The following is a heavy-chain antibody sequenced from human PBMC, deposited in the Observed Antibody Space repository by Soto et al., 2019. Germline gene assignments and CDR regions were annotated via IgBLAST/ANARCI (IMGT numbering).Heavy chain of an antibody. V-gene: IGHV3-53*01. Sequence: EVQLVESGGGLIQPGGSLRLSCAASGFTVSRNYMTWVRQAPGKGLEWVSVIYSGGRTYYADSVKGRFTISRDNSKNTLYLQMNSLRAEDTAVYYCARGIPRGYSYGSYYFDYWGQGALVTVSS. CDR3: ARGIPRGYSYGSYYFDY. J-gene: IGHJ4*02. CDR2: IYSGGRT. CDR1: GFTVSRNY. D-gene: IGHD5-18*01.